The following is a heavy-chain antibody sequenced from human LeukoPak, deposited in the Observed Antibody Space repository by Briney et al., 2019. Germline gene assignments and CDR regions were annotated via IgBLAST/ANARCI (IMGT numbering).Heavy chain of an antibody. Sequence: ASMKVSCKASGYTFTGYYIHWLRQAPGQGLEWMGFINPNSGGTNYEQKFQGRVTMTRDTSISTAYMELSSLTSDDTAVYYCARDLEGYHYGSGNYPQWGQGTLITVSS. J-gene: IGHJ4*02. CDR2: INPNSGGT. CDR3: ARDLEGYHYGSGNYPQ. D-gene: IGHD3-10*01. CDR1: GYTFTGYY. V-gene: IGHV1-2*02.